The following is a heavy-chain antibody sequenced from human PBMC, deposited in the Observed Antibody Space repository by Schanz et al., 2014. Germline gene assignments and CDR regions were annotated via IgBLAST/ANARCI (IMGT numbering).Heavy chain of an antibody. D-gene: IGHD1-26*01. J-gene: IGHJ6*02. V-gene: IGHV3-11*01. Sequence: QVQLVESGGGLVKPGGSLRLSCAASGFSFSDYSMNWVRQAPGKGLEWISYIKISGDVFYTDSVKGRFTISRDNAKSSLYLQMNSLRTEDTALYYCAKDSRGSSFDMDVWGQGTTVTVSS. CDR3: AKDSRGSSFDMDV. CDR1: GFSFSDYS. CDR2: IKISGDV.